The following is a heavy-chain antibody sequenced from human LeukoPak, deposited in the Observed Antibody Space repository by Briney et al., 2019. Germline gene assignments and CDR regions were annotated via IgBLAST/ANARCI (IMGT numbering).Heavy chain of an antibody. V-gene: IGHV4-59*01. CDR2: IYYSGST. D-gene: IGHD3-22*01. J-gene: IGHJ3*02. Sequence: PSETLSLTCTVSGVSISSYYWSWIRQPPGKGLEWIGYIYYSGSTNYNPSLKSRVTISVDTSKNQFSLKLSSVTAADTAVYYCARDRSGYYFPPGGGNAFDIWGQGTMVTVSS. CDR3: ARDRSGYYFPPGGGNAFDI. CDR1: GVSISSYY.